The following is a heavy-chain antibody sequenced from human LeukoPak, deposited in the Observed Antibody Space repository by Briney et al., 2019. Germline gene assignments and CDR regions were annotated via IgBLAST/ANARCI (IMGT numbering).Heavy chain of an antibody. CDR2: IYYSGST. V-gene: IGHV4-59*01. Sequence: SETLSLTCTVSGGSISSYYWSWIRQPPGKGLEWIGYIYYSGSTNYNPSLKSRVIISVDTSKNQFSLKLSSVTAADTAVYYCARDSYYYDSSGYSSRRAFDIWGQGTMVTVSS. CDR1: GGSISSYY. J-gene: IGHJ3*02. D-gene: IGHD3-22*01. CDR3: ARDSYYYDSSGYSSRRAFDI.